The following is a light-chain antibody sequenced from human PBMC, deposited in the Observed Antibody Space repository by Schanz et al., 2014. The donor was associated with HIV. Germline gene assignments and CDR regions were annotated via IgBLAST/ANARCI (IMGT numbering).Light chain of an antibody. V-gene: IGLV2-14*03. J-gene: IGLJ2*01. Sequence: QSVLTQPASVSGSPGQSITISCTGTSSDVGGYKYVSWYQQHPGKAPKLIIYDVSNRPSGVSNRFSGSKSANTASLTVSGLQPEDEADYYCTSHGGTNTFLLLFGGGTKLTVL. CDR1: SSDVGGYKY. CDR3: TSHGGTNTFLLL. CDR2: DVS.